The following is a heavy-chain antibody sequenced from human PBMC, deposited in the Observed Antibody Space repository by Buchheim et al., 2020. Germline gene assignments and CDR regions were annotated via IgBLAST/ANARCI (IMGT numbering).Heavy chain of an antibody. CDR3: AKARHCSSATCYGFDI. Sequence: QVQLVESGGGVVQPGRSLRLSCAASGFTFSGYGMHWVRRAPGKGLEWVAVTSYDGADKDYAESVKGRFTISRDNSKSTLYLQLNSLRSEDTAVYYCAKARHCSSATCYGFDIWGCGTL. V-gene: IGHV3-30*18. J-gene: IGHJ2*01. CDR1: GFTFSGYG. D-gene: IGHD2-2*01. CDR2: TSYDGADK.